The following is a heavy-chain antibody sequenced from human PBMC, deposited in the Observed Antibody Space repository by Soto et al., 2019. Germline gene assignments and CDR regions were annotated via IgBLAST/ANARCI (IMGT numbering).Heavy chain of an antibody. CDR3: ARDVTVVVVAATRPAY. CDR1: GFTFSSYW. V-gene: IGHV3-7*01. CDR2: IKQDGSEK. D-gene: IGHD2-15*01. J-gene: IGHJ4*02. Sequence: PGGSLRLSCAASGFTFSSYWMSWVRQAPGKGLEWVANIKQDGSEKYYVDSVKGRFTISRDNAKNSLYLQMNSLRAEDTALYYCARDVTVVVVAATRPAYWGQGTLVTVSS.